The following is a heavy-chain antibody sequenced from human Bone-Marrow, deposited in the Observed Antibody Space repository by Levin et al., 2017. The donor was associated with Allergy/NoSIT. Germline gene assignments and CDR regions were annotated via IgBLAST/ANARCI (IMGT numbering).Heavy chain of an antibody. V-gene: IGHV3-23*01. CDR1: GFTFSTYA. CDR3: AKSRWLRFPFGVDV. CDR2: VSGNGGLT. J-gene: IGHJ6*02. D-gene: IGHD5-18*01. Sequence: PGGSLRLSCAASGFTFSTYAMTWVRQAPGRGLEWVSAVSGNGGLTYYANSVKGRFTISRDNSKNTLFLEMNTLRVEDTAVYYCAKSRWLRFPFGVDVWGQGTTVSVSS.